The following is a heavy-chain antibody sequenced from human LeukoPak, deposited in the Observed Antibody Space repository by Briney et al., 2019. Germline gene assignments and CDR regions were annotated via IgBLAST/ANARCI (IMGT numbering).Heavy chain of an antibody. J-gene: IGHJ1*01. D-gene: IGHD5-18*01. Sequence: EASVKVSCKASGYTFTSYGISWVRQAAGQGLEWMGWISAYNGNTNYAQKLQGRVTMTTDTSTSTAYMELRSLRSDDTAVYYCARAGLQRGIRVDTGTEYFQHWGQGTLVTVSS. V-gene: IGHV1-18*01. CDR3: ARAGLQRGIRVDTGTEYFQH. CDR1: GYTFTSYG. CDR2: ISAYNGNT.